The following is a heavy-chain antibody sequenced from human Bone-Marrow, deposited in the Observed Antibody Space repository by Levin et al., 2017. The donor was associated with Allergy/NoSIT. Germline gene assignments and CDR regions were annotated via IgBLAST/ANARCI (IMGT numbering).Heavy chain of an antibody. J-gene: IGHJ6*02. V-gene: IGHV4-38-2*02. CDR1: GSSISSGYY. D-gene: IGHD3-10*01. CDR3: ARESPYGYYYYYGMDV. CDR2: IYHSGST. Sequence: GSLRLSCTVSGSSISSGYYWGWIRQPPGKGLEWIGSIYHSGSTYYNPSLKSRVTISVDTSKNQFSLKLSSVTAADTAVYYCARESPYGYYYYYGMDVWGQGTTVTVSS.